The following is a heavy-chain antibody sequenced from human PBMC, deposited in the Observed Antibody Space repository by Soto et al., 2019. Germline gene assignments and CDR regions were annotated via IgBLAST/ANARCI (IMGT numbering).Heavy chain of an antibody. Sequence: QVQLVQSGAEVKKPGASVKVSCKASGYTFTSYDINWVRQATGQGLEWMGWMNPNSGNTGYAQKFQGRVTMTRNTSISTAYMELSSLRSEDTAVFYCARNTVTEGQSDYWGQGTLVTVSS. CDR1: GYTFTSYD. V-gene: IGHV1-8*01. D-gene: IGHD4-4*01. CDR2: MNPNSGNT. CDR3: ARNTVTEGQSDY. J-gene: IGHJ4*02.